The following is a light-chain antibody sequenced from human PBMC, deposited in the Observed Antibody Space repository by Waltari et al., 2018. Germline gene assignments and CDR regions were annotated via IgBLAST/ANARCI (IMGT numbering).Light chain of an antibody. V-gene: IGKV1-39*01. J-gene: IGKJ1*01. Sequence: DIQMTQSPSSLSASGGDRVTISCRASQYISNNLNWYQQKPGKAPELLIYGASSLQSGVPSRFSGSGSGTDFSLTISSLQPEDFATYSCQQSYSTPRTFGQGTKVEIK. CDR1: QYISNN. CDR3: QQSYSTPRT. CDR2: GAS.